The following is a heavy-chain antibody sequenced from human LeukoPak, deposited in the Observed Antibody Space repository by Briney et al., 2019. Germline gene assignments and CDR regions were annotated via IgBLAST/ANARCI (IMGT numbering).Heavy chain of an antibody. J-gene: IGHJ4*02. V-gene: IGHV1-8*03. Sequence: ASVKVSCKASGYTFTSYDINWVRQATGQGLEWMGWMNPNSGNTGYAQKFQGRVTITRNTSISTAYMELSSLRSEDTAVYYCARERYDYVWGSYRPGFDYWGQGTLVTVSS. CDR3: ARERYDYVWGSYRPGFDY. CDR2: MNPNSGNT. CDR1: GYTFTSYD. D-gene: IGHD3-16*02.